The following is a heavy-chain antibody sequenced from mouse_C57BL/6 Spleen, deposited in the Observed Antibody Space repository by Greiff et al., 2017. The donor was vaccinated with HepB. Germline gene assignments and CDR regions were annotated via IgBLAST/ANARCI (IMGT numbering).Heavy chain of an antibody. CDR1: GYTFTSYW. J-gene: IGHJ3*01. CDR3: ARSYDGYYGGLIY. CDR2: IHPNSGST. Sequence: QVQLQQPGAELVKPGASVKLSCKASGYTFTSYWMHWVKQRPGQGLEWIGMIHPNSGSTNYNEKFKSKATLTVDKSSSTAYMQLSSLTSEDSAVYYCARSYDGYYGGLIYWGQGTLVTVSA. D-gene: IGHD2-3*01. V-gene: IGHV1-64*01.